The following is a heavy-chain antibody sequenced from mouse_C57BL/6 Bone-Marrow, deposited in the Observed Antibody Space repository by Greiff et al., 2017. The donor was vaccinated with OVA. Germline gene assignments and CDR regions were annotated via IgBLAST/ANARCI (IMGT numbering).Heavy chain of an antibody. J-gene: IGHJ1*03. CDR3: ARSPRLLRYWYFDV. CDR2: ISDGGSYT. CDR1: GFTFSSYA. D-gene: IGHD1-1*01. V-gene: IGHV5-4*03. Sequence: EVKVVESGGGLVKPGGSLKLSCAASGFTFSSYAMSWVRQTPEKRLEWVATISDGGSYTYYPDNVKGRFTISRDNAKNNLYLQMSHLKSEDTAMYYCARSPRLLRYWYFDVWGTGTTVTVSS.